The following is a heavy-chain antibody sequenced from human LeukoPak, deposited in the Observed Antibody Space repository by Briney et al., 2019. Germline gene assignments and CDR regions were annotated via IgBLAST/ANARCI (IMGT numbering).Heavy chain of an antibody. CDR1: GFTFSSYW. J-gene: IGHJ4*02. V-gene: IGHV3-74*01. CDR2: INSDGSST. CDR3: ARDGGYRFDY. D-gene: IGHD5-18*01. Sequence: GGPLRLSCAASGFTFSSYWMHWVRQAPGKGLVWVSLINSDGSSTSYADSVKGRFTISRDNAKSTLYLQMNSLRAEDTAVYYCARDGGYRFDYWGQGTLVTVSS.